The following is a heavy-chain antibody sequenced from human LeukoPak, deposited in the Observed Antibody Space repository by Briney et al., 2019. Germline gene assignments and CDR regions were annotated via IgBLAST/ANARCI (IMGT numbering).Heavy chain of an antibody. J-gene: IGHJ5*02. Sequence: SQTLSLTCAVSGGSISSGGYSWSWIRQPPGTGLEWIGYIYHRGSTYYNPSLKSRVTISVDRSKNQFSLKLSSVTAADTAVYYCARVAYYYDSSGDNWFDPWGQGTLVTVSS. V-gene: IGHV4-30-2*01. CDR1: GGSISSGGYS. CDR3: ARVAYYYDSSGDNWFDP. D-gene: IGHD3-22*01. CDR2: IYHRGST.